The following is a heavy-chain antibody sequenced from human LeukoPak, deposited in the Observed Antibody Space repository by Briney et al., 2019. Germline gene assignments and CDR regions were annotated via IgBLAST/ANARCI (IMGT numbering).Heavy chain of an antibody. CDR3: TKEVTAYCGGDCYSGYYFDY. D-gene: IGHD2-21*02. Sequence: PGGSLRLSCAASGFTFSSYGMHWVRQAPGKGLEWVAVISYDGSSKYYGDAVKGRFTISRDNSKNTLYLQMNSLRAEDTAVYYCTKEVTAYCGGDCYSGYYFDYWGQGTLVPVSS. CDR2: ISYDGSSK. J-gene: IGHJ4*02. V-gene: IGHV3-30*18. CDR1: GFTFSSYG.